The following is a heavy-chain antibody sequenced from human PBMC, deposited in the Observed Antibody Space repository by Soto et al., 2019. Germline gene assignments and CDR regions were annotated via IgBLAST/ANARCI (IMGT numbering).Heavy chain of an antibody. CDR2: ISGSGGST. J-gene: IGHJ6*02. V-gene: IGHV3-23*01. CDR3: AKDLRPTRIAAAGTYPYYYGMDV. D-gene: IGHD6-13*01. Sequence: PGGSLRLSCAASGFTFSSYAMSWVRQAPGKGLEWVSAISGSGGSTYYADSVKGRFTISRDNSKNTLYLQMNSLRAEDTAVYYCAKDLRPTRIAAAGTYPYYYGMDVWGQGTTVTVSS. CDR1: GFTFSSYA.